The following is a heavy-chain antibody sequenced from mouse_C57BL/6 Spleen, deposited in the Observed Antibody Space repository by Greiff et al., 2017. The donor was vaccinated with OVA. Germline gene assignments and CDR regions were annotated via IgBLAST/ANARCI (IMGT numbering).Heavy chain of an antibody. CDR3: ARSDGYYRDFDY. V-gene: IGHV1-42*01. CDR2: INPSTGGT. Sequence: EVQRVESGPELVKPGASVKISCKASGYSFTGYYMNWVKQSPEKSLEWIGEINPSTGGTTYNQKFKAKATLTVDKSSSTAYMQLKSLTSEDSAVYYCARSDGYYRDFDYWGQGTTLTVSS. CDR1: GYSFTGYY. J-gene: IGHJ2*01. D-gene: IGHD2-3*01.